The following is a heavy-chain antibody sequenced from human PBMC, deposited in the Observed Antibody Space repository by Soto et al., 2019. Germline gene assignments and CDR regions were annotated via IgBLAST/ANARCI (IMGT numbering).Heavy chain of an antibody. J-gene: IGHJ1*01. V-gene: IGHV3-21*01. CDR1: GFTFSSYS. CDR2: ISSSSSYI. Sequence: EVQLVESGGGLVKPGGSLRLSCAASGFTFSSYSMNWVRQAPGKGLEWVSSISSSSSYIYYADSVKGRFTISRDNAKNSLYLQMNSLRAEDTAVYYCARDSLVYCGGDCHFQHWGQGTLVTVSS. D-gene: IGHD2-21*02. CDR3: ARDSLVYCGGDCHFQH.